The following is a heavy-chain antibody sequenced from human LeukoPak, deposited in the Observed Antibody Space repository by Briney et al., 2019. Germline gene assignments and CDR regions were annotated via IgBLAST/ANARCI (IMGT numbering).Heavy chain of an antibody. Sequence: GGSLRLSCAASGFTFSSYSMNWVRQAPGKGLEWVSSISSSSSYIYYADSVKGRFTISRDNAKNSLYLQMNSLRAEDTAVYYCGTELRGIAAAGTGGQGTLVTVSS. V-gene: IGHV3-21*01. CDR3: GTELRGIAAAGT. J-gene: IGHJ4*02. CDR2: ISSSSSYI. D-gene: IGHD6-13*01. CDR1: GFTFSSYS.